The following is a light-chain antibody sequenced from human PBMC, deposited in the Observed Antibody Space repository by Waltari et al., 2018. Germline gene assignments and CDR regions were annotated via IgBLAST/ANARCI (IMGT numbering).Light chain of an antibody. Sequence: DIVMTQSPDSLAVSLGERATINCKSSQSVLYSSNNKNYLAWYQQKPGQPPKLLICWASTRESGVPDRFSGSGSGTDFTLTISSLQAEDVAVYYCQQYYSLYTFGQGTKLEIK. CDR3: QQYYSLYT. V-gene: IGKV4-1*01. CDR1: QSVLYSSNNKNY. CDR2: WAS. J-gene: IGKJ2*01.